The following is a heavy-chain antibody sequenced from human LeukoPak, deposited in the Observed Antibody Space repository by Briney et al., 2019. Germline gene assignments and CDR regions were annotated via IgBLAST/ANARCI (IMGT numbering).Heavy chain of an antibody. V-gene: IGHV3-11*01. CDR1: GFSFSDSY. Sequence: GGSLRLSCGASGFSFSDSYMSWFRLSPEKGLEWIAYITGSGTTTEYADSVKGRFTISRVNAKNSLYLHMNSLRSEDTAVYYCGRDRAYGGPYWGEGAMVTVCS. CDR2: ITGSGTTT. D-gene: IGHD4/OR15-4a*01. J-gene: IGHJ4*02. CDR3: GRDRAYGGPY.